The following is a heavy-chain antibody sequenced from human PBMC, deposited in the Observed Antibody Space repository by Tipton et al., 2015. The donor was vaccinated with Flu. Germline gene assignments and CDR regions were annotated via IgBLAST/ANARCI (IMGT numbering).Heavy chain of an antibody. J-gene: IGHJ6*02. CDR3: ARLSDCSSTSCYVDGMDV. V-gene: IGHV4-4*02. CDR1: GGSISSSNW. CDR2: IYHSGST. Sequence: TLSLTCAVSGGSISSSNWWSWVRQPPGKGLEWIGEIYHSGSTNYNPSLKSRVTISVDKSKNQFSLKLSSVTAADTAVYYCARLSDCSSTSCYVDGMDVWGQGTTVTVSS. D-gene: IGHD2-2*01.